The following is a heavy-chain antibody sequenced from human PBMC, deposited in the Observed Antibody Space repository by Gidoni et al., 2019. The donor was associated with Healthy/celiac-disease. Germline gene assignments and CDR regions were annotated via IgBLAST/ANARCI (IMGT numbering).Heavy chain of an antibody. D-gene: IGHD6-13*01. CDR2: IYYSEST. CDR1: VGSISSSSYY. J-gene: IGHJ4*02. Sequence: QLQLQASGPGLVKPSEPLSLTCTVPVGSISSSSYYRGWICQPTGKGLEWFGSIYYSESTYYNPYHKSRGTISVDTSKNQFSLKLSSVTAADTAVYYCARRYSSSWYGVSRQPYYFDYWGQGTLVTVSS. V-gene: IGHV4-39*01. CDR3: ARRYSSSWYGVSRQPYYFDY.